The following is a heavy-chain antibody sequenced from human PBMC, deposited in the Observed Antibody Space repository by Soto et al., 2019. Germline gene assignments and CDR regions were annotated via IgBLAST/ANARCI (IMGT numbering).Heavy chain of an antibody. Sequence: SVKVSCKASGFTFTSSAMQWVRQARGQRLEWIGWIVVGSGNTNYAQKFQERVTITRDMSTSTAYMELSSLRSEDTAVYYCARYDSSGYYWPYYYYGMDVWGQGTTVTVSS. CDR2: IVVGSGNT. CDR3: ARYDSSGYYWPYYYYGMDV. V-gene: IGHV1-58*02. J-gene: IGHJ6*02. D-gene: IGHD3-22*01. CDR1: GFTFTSSA.